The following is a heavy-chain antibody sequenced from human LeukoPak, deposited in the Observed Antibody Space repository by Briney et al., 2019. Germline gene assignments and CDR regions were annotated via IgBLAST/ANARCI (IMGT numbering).Heavy chain of an antibody. Sequence: SETVSLTCTVSGGSISSSSYYWGWIRQPPGKGLEWIGSIYYSGSTYYNPSLKSRVTISVDTSKNQFSLKLSSVTAADTAVYYCANTRSYSGWYGFDYWGQGTLVTVSS. CDR3: ANTRSYSGWYGFDY. V-gene: IGHV4-39*01. CDR2: IYYSGST. CDR1: GGSISSSSYY. J-gene: IGHJ4*02. D-gene: IGHD6-19*01.